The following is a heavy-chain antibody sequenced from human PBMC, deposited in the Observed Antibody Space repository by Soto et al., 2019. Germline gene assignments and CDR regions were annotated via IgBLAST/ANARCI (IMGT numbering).Heavy chain of an antibody. Sequence: GGSLRLSCAASGFTFSSYAMHWVRQAPGKGLEWVAVISYDGSNKYYADSVKGRFTISRDNSKNTLYLQMNSLRAEDTAVYYCARDSRSSSSWPPYYYYGMDVWGQGTTVTVSS. CDR3: ARDSRSSSSWPPYYYYGMDV. CDR1: GFTFSSYA. CDR2: ISYDGSNK. V-gene: IGHV3-30-3*01. D-gene: IGHD6-13*01. J-gene: IGHJ6*02.